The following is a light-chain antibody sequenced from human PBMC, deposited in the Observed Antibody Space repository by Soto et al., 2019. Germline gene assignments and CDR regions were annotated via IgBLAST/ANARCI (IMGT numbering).Light chain of an antibody. J-gene: IGKJ1*01. CDR1: QSISIN. V-gene: IGKV3D-15*01. CDR3: QQFRNWPWT. CDR2: GAS. Sequence: EIVLTQSPGTLSVSPGDRVTLSCRASQSISINLAWYQHKPGQAPGLLIHGASTRATGVPARISGSGSGTEFTLTISSLQSEDFAVYYCQQFRNWPWTFGQGTKVDNK.